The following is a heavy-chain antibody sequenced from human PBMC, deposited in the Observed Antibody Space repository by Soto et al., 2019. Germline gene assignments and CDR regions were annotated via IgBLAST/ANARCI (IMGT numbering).Heavy chain of an antibody. D-gene: IGHD2-15*01. J-gene: IGHJ4*02. CDR1: GYTFTDYY. Sequence: QVQLVQSGAEVKKPGASVKVSCQASGYTFTDYYVHWVRQAPGQGPEWMGIIHPSGVTTRYAQKFQGRFTLTRDTSTSTVYMELSSLRSEDTAVYYCARGACSGGSCYSSDYWGQGTLVTVSS. V-gene: IGHV1-46*01. CDR2: IHPSGVTT. CDR3: ARGACSGGSCYSSDY.